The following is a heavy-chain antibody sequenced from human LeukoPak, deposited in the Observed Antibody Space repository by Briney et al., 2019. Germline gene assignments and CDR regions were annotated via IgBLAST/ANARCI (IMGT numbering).Heavy chain of an antibody. V-gene: IGHV3-33*01. CDR3: ARAVGPFDY. CDR2: IWYDGSNK. CDR1: GFPFSTCG. Sequence: GGSLRLSCAASGFPFSTCGMHWVRQPPGKGLEWVAVIWYDGSNKYYADSVKGRFTISRDNSKNTMYLQMDSLRVEDTAMYYCARAVGPFDYWGQGSLVTVSS. J-gene: IGHJ4*02. D-gene: IGHD3/OR15-3a*01.